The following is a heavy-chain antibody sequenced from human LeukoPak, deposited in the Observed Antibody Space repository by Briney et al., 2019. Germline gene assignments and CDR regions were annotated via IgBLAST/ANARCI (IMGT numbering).Heavy chain of an antibody. CDR2: IWYDGSNK. V-gene: IGHV3-33*01. D-gene: IGHD2-2*03. J-gene: IGHJ6*02. CDR1: GFTFSSYG. CDR3: ARVGYCSSTSCLYYYYGMDV. Sequence: GGSLRLSCAASGFTFSSYGMHWVRQAPGKGLEWVAVIWYDGSNKYYADSVKGRFTISRDNSKNTLYLQMNSLRAEDTAVYYCARVGYCSSTSCLYYYYGMDVWGQGTTVTVSS.